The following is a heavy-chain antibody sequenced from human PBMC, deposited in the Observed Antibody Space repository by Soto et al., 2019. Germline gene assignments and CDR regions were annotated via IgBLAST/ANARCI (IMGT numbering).Heavy chain of an antibody. CDR1: GFTFSNAW. CDR2: IKSKTDGGTT. V-gene: IGHV3-15*07. D-gene: IGHD3-22*01. J-gene: IGHJ4*02. Sequence: EVQLVESGGGLVKPGGSLRLSCAASGFTFSNAWMNWVRQAPGKGLEWVGRIKSKTDGGTTDYAAPVKGRFTISRDDSKNTLYLQMNSLKTEDTAVYYCTTEPNGGYYDSSGYYYPETGQFDYWGQGTLVTVSS. CDR3: TTEPNGGYYDSSGYYYPETGQFDY.